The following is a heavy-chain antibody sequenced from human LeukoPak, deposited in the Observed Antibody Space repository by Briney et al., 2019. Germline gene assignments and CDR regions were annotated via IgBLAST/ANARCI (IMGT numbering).Heavy chain of an antibody. Sequence: SETLSLTCTVSGGSISSGDYYWRWLRQPPGKGREWIGYIYYSGSTYYNPSLKSRVTISVDTSKNQFSLKLSSVTAADTAVYYCAREYSSSWYRSWGQGTLVTVSS. CDR3: AREYSSSWYRS. D-gene: IGHD6-13*01. CDR1: GGSISSGDYY. J-gene: IGHJ4*02. V-gene: IGHV4-30-4*01. CDR2: IYYSGST.